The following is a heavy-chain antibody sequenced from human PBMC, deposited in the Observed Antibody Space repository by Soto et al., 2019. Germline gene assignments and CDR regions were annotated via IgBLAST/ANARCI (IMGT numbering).Heavy chain of an antibody. D-gene: IGHD3-22*01. CDR3: ARTRALGYDSSGYYHTFDY. V-gene: IGHV3-20*04. CDR1: GFTFDDYG. J-gene: IGHJ4*02. CDR2: INWNGDST. Sequence: GGSLRLSCAAPGFTFDDYGMSWVRQATGKGLEWVSGINWNGDSTGYADSVKGRFTISRDNAKNSLYLQMNSLRAEDTALYYCARTRALGYDSSGYYHTFDYWGQGTLVTVSS.